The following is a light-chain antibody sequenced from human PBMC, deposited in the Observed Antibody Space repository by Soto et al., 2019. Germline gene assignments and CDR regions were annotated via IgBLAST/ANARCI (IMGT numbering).Light chain of an antibody. V-gene: IGLV2-23*01. J-gene: IGLJ1*01. Sequence: QSVLTQPASVSGSPGQSITISCTETSSDVGGYNLVSWYQQHPGKAPKLMIYEDSERPSGVSIRFSGSKSANTASLTISGLQAEDEADYYCCSFAGGSNYVFGSGTKVTVL. CDR1: SSDVGGYNL. CDR3: CSFAGGSNYV. CDR2: EDS.